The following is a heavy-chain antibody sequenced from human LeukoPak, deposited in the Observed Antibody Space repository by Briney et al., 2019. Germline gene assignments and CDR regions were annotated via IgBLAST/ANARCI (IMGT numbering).Heavy chain of an antibody. CDR3: AHSGTVTSPHDAFDV. CDR1: GFSLSSSGVG. D-gene: IGHD4-17*01. J-gene: IGHJ3*01. V-gene: IGHV2-5*02. Sequence: FGPTLVNPTQTLTLTCTFSGFSLSSSGVGVGWIRQPPGKALEWLALIYWDDDKRYSPSLKSRLTITKDTSKNQVVLTLTNMDPVDTGTYYCAHSGTVTSPHDAFDVWGQGTMVTVSS. CDR2: IYWDDDK.